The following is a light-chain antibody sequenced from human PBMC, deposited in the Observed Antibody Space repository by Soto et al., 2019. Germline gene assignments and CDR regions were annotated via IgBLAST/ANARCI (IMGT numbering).Light chain of an antibody. V-gene: IGLV1-40*01. J-gene: IGLJ2*01. CDR2: GNN. Sequence: QPVLTQPPSVSGAPGQRVTISCTGSSSNIGAGYDVHWYQQLPGTAPKLLIYGNNNRPSGVPDRFSGSKSGTSASLAITGLQAEDEADSYCQSYDSSLSGVVFGAGTKLTVL. CDR1: SSNIGAGYD. CDR3: QSYDSSLSGVV.